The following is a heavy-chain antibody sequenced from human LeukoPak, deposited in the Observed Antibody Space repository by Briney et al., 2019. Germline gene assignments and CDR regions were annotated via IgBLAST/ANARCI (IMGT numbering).Heavy chain of an antibody. CDR2: IYTSGST. J-gene: IGHJ3*02. D-gene: IGHD6-13*01. Sequence: SETLSLTCTVSGGSISSYYWSWIRQPAGKGLEWIGRIYTSGSTNYNPSPKSRVTMSVDTSKNQFSLKLSSVTAADTAVYYCARRRRRGAAGISEGAFDIWGQGTMVTVSS. CDR1: GGSISSYY. CDR3: ARRRRRGAAGISEGAFDI. V-gene: IGHV4-4*07.